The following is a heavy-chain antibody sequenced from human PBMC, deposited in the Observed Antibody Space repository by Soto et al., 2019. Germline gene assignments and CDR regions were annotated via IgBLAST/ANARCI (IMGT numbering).Heavy chain of an antibody. Sequence: SVKVSCKASGGTFSSYTISWVRQAPGQGLEWMGRIIPILGIANYAQKFQGRVTITADKSTSTAYMELSSLRSEDTAVYYCARGRGSMAAFDIWGQGTMVTVSS. CDR2: IIPILGIA. CDR3: ARGRGSMAAFDI. D-gene: IGHD2-21*01. V-gene: IGHV1-69*02. CDR1: GGTFSSYT. J-gene: IGHJ3*02.